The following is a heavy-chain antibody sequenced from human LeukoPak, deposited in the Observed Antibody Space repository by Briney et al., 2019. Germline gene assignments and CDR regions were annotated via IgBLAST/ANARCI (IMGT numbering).Heavy chain of an antibody. J-gene: IGHJ4*02. Sequence: SETLSLTCTVSGYSISSGYYWSWIRQPPGKGLEWIGEINHSGSTNYNPSLKSRVTISVDTSKNQFSLKLSSVTAADTAVYYCASPYSSRWYELCYWGQGTLVTVSS. D-gene: IGHD6-13*01. V-gene: IGHV4-38-2*02. CDR1: GYSISSGYY. CDR3: ASPYSSRWYELCY. CDR2: INHSGST.